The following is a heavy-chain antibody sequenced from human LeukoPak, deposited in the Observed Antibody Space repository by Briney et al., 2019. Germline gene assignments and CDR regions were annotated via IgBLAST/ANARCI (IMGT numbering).Heavy chain of an antibody. J-gene: IGHJ6*03. D-gene: IGHD5-18*01. Sequence: GGSLRLSCAASGFTFSSYAMHWVRQAPGKGLEWVAVISYDGSNKYYADSVKGRFTISRDNSKNTLYLQMNSLRAEDTAVYYCARTIAWIQLWSDMDVWGKGTTVTVSS. CDR1: GFTFSSYA. V-gene: IGHV3-30*04. CDR3: ARTIAWIQLWSDMDV. CDR2: ISYDGSNK.